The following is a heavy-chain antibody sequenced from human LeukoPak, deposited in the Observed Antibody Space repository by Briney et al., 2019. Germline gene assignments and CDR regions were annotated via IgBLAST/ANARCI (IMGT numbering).Heavy chain of an antibody. Sequence: GRSLRLSCAASGFTFSSYGMHWVRQAPGKGLEWVAVIWNDGSNTYYGDSVKGLFTISRDNSKNTLYLQMNSLRAEDTAVYYCARDNAGLVKHLDAFDLWGQGTMVTVAS. CDR1: GFTFSSYG. D-gene: IGHD1-26*01. CDR2: IWNDGSNT. J-gene: IGHJ3*01. CDR3: ARDNAGLVKHLDAFDL. V-gene: IGHV3-33*01.